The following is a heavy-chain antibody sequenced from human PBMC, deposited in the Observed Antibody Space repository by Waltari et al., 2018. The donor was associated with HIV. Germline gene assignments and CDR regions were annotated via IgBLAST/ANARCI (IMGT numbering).Heavy chain of an antibody. CDR1: GYSISSGYY. Sequence: QVQLQESGPGLVKPSETLSLTCAVSGYSISSGYYWGWIRQPPGKGLEWIGSIDHSGSTYYNPSLKSRVTISVDTSKNQFSLKLSSVTAADTAVYYCARILAAGDYWYGMDVWGQGTTVTVSS. V-gene: IGHV4-38-2*01. J-gene: IGHJ6*02. CDR3: ARILAAGDYWYGMDV. D-gene: IGHD6-13*01. CDR2: IDHSGST.